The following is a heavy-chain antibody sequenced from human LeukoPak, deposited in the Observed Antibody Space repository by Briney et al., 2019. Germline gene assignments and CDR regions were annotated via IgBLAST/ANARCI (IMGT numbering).Heavy chain of an antibody. CDR3: ARGYYYDSSGYRRYYGMDV. CDR1: GGSISSGGYS. Sequence: SETLSLTCAVSGGSISSGGYSWSWIRQPPGKGLEWIGYIYHSGSTYYNPTLKSRVTISVDRSKNQFSLKLSSVTAADTAVYYCARGYYYDSSGYRRYYGMDVWGQGTTVTVSS. CDR2: IYHSGST. D-gene: IGHD3-22*01. J-gene: IGHJ6*02. V-gene: IGHV4-30-2*01.